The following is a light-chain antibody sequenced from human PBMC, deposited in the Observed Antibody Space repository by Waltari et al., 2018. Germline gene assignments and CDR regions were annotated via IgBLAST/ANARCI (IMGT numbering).Light chain of an antibody. CDR2: DAS. V-gene: IGKV3-11*01. CDR1: QSVGTY. Sequence: EIVLTQSPATLSLSPGERATLSCRASQSVGTYLAWYQQKPGQAPRLLISDASYRASGIPARFSGSGSGTDFTLTISSLEPEDFAIYYCQQSYSTPLTFGGGAKVEIK. CDR3: QQSYSTPLT. J-gene: IGKJ4*01.